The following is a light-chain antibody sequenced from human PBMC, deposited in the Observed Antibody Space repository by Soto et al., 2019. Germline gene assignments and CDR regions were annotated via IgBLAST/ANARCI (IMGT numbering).Light chain of an antibody. V-gene: IGKV2-28*01. Sequence: DSVMTQFPLSLSVTPGEPASISCRSSQSLLHSNGYNYLDWYLQKPGQSPQLLIYLGSNRASGVPDRFSGSGSGTDFTLKISTVEAEDVAVYYCMQAIQIRVEFGQGTKVEIK. J-gene: IGKJ1*01. CDR2: LGS. CDR1: QSLLHSNGYNY. CDR3: MQAIQIRVE.